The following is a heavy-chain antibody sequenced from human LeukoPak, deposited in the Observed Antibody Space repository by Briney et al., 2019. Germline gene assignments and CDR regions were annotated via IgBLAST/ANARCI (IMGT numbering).Heavy chain of an antibody. D-gene: IGHD6-19*01. V-gene: IGHV4-30-2*03. CDR3: ARGGYSSGWYGVDYFDY. CDR1: GGSINSGGYS. CDR2: IYHSGST. J-gene: IGHJ4*02. Sequence: SETLSLTCAVSGGSINSGGYSYHWIRQPPVKRLDWIGSIYHSGSTYYNPSLKSRVTISVDTSKNQFSLKLSSVTAADTAVYYCARGGYSSGWYGVDYFDYWGQGTLVTVSS.